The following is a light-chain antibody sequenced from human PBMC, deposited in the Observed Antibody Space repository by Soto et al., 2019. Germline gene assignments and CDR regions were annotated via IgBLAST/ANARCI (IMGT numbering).Light chain of an antibody. V-gene: IGKV3-20*01. CDR3: QQYGDSIT. J-gene: IGKJ4*01. CDR2: DAL. Sequence: VLTQSPGSLSLSPGESATVSCRASQTVSSRYVAWYQQRPGQAPQLVVYDALKRATGVPARFSGSESGRDYTLTISRLEPEDSAVYYWQQYGDSITFGGGTKVEIK. CDR1: QTVSSRY.